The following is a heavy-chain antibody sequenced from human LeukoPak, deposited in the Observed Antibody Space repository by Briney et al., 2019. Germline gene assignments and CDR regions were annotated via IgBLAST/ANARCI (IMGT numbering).Heavy chain of an antibody. CDR3: AKHITSSYYGIDA. D-gene: IGHD6-6*01. Sequence: GGSLRLSCAASGFTFSNYGMHWVRQAPGKGLEWVAVISYDESDKYYADSVKGRFTISRDNSKNTLYLQMNTLRAEDTAVYYCAKHITSSYYGIDAWGQGTTVTVSS. J-gene: IGHJ6*02. V-gene: IGHV3-30*18. CDR1: GFTFSNYG. CDR2: ISYDESDK.